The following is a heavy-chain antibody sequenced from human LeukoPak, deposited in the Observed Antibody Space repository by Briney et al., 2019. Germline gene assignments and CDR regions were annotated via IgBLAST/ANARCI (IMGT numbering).Heavy chain of an antibody. V-gene: IGHV3-30*18. J-gene: IGHJ4*02. CDR2: ISYDGSNK. CDR3: AKDLYRAAAAKAFDY. CDR1: GFTFSSYG. Sequence: GRSLRLSCAASGFTFSSYGMHWVRQAPGKGLEWVAVISYDGSNKYYADSVKGRFTISRDNSKNTLYLQMNSLRAEDTAVYYCAKDLYRAAAAKAFDYWGQGTLVTVSS. D-gene: IGHD6-13*01.